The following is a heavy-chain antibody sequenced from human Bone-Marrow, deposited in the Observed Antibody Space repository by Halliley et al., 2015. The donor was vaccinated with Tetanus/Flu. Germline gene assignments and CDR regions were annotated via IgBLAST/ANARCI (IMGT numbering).Heavy chain of an antibody. J-gene: IGHJ3*02. CDR3: AGETPPGDAFDI. CDR1: GGSIRNFY. Sequence: LRLSCTVSGGSIRNFYWSWIRQPPGKGLEWIGYISYRGNTNYNPSLESRVTMSVDTSKNQFSLNLRSVTTADSALYYCAGETPPGDAFDIWGQGTLGTVSS. V-gene: IGHV4-59*01. CDR2: ISYRGNT.